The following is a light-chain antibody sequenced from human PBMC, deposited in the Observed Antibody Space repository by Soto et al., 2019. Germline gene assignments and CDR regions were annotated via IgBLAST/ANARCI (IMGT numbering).Light chain of an antibody. CDR3: QHYNSYGT. V-gene: IGKV1-5*01. Sequence: DIQMTQSPSTLSASVGDTVTITCRASQSISSWLAWYQQKPGKAPKLLIYHASSLETGVPSRFSGSGSGTEFTLTISSLQPDDFATYYCQHYNSYGTFGQGTKVDIK. CDR2: HAS. J-gene: IGKJ1*01. CDR1: QSISSW.